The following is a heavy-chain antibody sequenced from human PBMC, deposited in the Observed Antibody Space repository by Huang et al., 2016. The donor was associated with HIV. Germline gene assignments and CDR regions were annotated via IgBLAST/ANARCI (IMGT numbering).Heavy chain of an antibody. Sequence: QVRLVQSGAEVKKPGSSVKVSCKASGGHFSSYAIRWVRQAPGQGLEWMGGIIPIFGTTNYAQKFQGRVTIPADESTSTADMELSSLRSEDTAVYYCARVESRRYYDSSGYYYWGQGTLVTVSS. CDR1: GGHFSSYA. J-gene: IGHJ4*02. CDR2: IIPIFGTT. D-gene: IGHD3-22*01. CDR3: ARVESRRYYDSSGYYY. V-gene: IGHV1-69*01.